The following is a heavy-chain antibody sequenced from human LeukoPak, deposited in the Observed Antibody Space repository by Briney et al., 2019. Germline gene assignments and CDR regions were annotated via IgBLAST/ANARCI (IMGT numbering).Heavy chain of an antibody. J-gene: IGHJ4*02. CDR3: ARVVYSTHFDY. CDR2: IRGDGRAT. D-gene: IGHD2-2*01. CDR1: GFIFTDYW. V-gene: IGHV3-74*03. Sequence: GGSMRLSCAASGFIFTDYWMHWVRQGPGKELVWVARIRGDGRATTYADSVKGRFTISRDNAMNTVFLQMNSLRAEDTAVYYCARVVYSTHFDYWGQGALVTVSS.